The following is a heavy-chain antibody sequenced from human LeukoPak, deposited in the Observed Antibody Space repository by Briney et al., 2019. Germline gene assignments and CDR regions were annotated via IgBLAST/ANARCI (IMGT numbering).Heavy chain of an antibody. CDR3: ARERGELSFDY. J-gene: IGHJ4*02. V-gene: IGHV3-48*01. D-gene: IGHD1-26*01. CDR1: GFTFSSYS. Sequence: GGSLRLSCAASGFTFSSYSMNWVRQAPGKGLEWVSYISSSSSTIYYADSVKGRFTISRDNAKNSLYLQMNSLRAEDTAVYYCARERGELSFDYWGQGTLVTVSS. CDR2: ISSSSSTI.